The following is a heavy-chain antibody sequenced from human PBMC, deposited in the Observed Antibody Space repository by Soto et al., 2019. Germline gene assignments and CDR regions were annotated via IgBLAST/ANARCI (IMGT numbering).Heavy chain of an antibody. Sequence: QVQLVQSGAEVKKPGSSVKVSCKASGGTFSSLDINWVRQAPGQGLEWMGGIIPISETTNYAKIFQGRVSIVADKSTSTAYMELSRLRTEDTAVYYCARALLSHSYDSGGYDSYCHAMDVWGQGTPVTVSS. V-gene: IGHV1-69*06. CDR1: GGTFSSLD. CDR3: ARALLSHSYDSGGYDSYCHAMDV. J-gene: IGHJ6*02. CDR2: IIPISETT. D-gene: IGHD3-22*01.